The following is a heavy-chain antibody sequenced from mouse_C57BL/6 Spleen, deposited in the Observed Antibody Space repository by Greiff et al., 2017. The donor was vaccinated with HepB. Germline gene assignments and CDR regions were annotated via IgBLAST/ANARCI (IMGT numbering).Heavy chain of an antibody. CDR1: GFTFSSYA. D-gene: IGHD2-2*01. CDR2: ISDGGSYT. CDR3: ARDYYGYDEGYFDV. V-gene: IGHV5-4*01. J-gene: IGHJ1*03. Sequence: EVKLVESGGGLVKPGGSLKLSCAASGFTFSSYAMSWVRQTPEKRLEWVATISDGGSYTYYPDNVKGRFTISRDNAKNNLYLQMSHLKSEDTAMYYCARDYYGYDEGYFDVWGTGTTVTVSS.